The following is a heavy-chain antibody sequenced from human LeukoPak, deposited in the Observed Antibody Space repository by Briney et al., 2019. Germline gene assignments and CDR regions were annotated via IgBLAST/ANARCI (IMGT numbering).Heavy chain of an antibody. V-gene: IGHV3-53*01. J-gene: IGHJ4*02. CDR1: GFTVSSNY. D-gene: IGHD1-1*01. CDR3: AKDLGLRTNPRGAPSNY. CDR2: IYSGGTT. Sequence: GGSLRLSCTASGFTVSSNYMSWVRQAPGKGLEWVSVIYSGGTTYYADSVKGRFTISRDNSKNTLYLQMNSLRAEDTAVYYCAKDLGLRTNPRGAPSNYWGQGTLVTVSS.